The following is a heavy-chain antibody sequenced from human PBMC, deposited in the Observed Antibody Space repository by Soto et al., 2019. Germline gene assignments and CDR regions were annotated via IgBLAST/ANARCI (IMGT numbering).Heavy chain of an antibody. CDR1: GRSISSGGYY. CDR2: IDYSGST. D-gene: IGHD1-1*01. CDR3: ARGVQQDDYYYGMDV. Sequence: QVQLQESGPGLVKPSQTLSLTCTVSGRSISSGGYYWSWIRQHPGKVLEWMGYIDYSGSTYYNPSLKSRVTISVDTTKNQFSQKLSSVTAAYTAVYYCARGVQQDDYYYGMDVWGQGTTVTVSS. J-gene: IGHJ6*02. V-gene: IGHV4-31*03.